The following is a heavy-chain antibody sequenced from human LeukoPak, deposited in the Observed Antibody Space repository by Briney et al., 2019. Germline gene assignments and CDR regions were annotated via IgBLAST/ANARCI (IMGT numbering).Heavy chain of an antibody. CDR2: IIPIFGTA. J-gene: IGHJ4*02. V-gene: IGHV1-69*01. D-gene: IGHD2-21*02. CDR1: GGTFSSYA. Sequence: GSSVKVSCKASGGTFSSYAISWVRQAPGQGLEWMGGIIPIFGTANYAQKFQGRVTITADESTSTAYMELSSLRSEDTAVYYCARDATRGGDNDYWGQGTRVIVSS. CDR3: ARDATRGGDNDY.